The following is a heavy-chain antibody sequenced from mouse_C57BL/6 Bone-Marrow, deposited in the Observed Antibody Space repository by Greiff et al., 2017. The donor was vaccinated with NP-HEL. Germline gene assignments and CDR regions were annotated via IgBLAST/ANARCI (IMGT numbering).Heavy chain of an antibody. CDR2: INPNNGGT. CDR1: GYTFTDYN. V-gene: IGHV1-22*01. J-gene: IGHJ2*01. Sequence: EVKLMESGPELVKPGASVKMSCKASGYTFTDYNMHWVKQSHGKSLEWIGYINPNNGGTSYNQKFKGKATLTVNKSSSTAYMELRSLTSEDSAVYYCERIITTVVADYWGQGTTLTVSS. CDR3: ERIITTVVADY. D-gene: IGHD1-1*01.